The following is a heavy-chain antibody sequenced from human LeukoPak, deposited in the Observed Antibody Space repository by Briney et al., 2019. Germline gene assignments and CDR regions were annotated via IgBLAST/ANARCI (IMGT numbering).Heavy chain of an antibody. D-gene: IGHD3-3*02. CDR2: IYHSGST. CDR1: GYSISSGYY. CDR3: ARGLQTHFFYYYYGMDV. J-gene: IGHJ6*02. Sequence: SETLSLTCAVSGYSISSGYYWGWIRQPPGKGLEWIGSIYHSGSTYYNPSLKSRVTISVDTSKNQFSLKLSSVTAADTAVYYCARGLQTHFFYYYYGMDVWGQGTTVTVSS. V-gene: IGHV4-38-2*01.